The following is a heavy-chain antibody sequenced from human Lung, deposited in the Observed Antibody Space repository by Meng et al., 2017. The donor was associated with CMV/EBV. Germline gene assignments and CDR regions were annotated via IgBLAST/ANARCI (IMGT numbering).Heavy chain of an antibody. J-gene: IGHJ6*02. CDR2: ITSSSSST. D-gene: IGHD2/OR15-2a*01. CDR1: GFTFSDYY. CDR3: ARVKGSFKFAMDV. Sequence: GESXKISCAASGFTFSDYYMSWIRQAPGRGLDWVSYITSSSSSTYYADSVKGRFTISRDNAKNSLYLQMNSLRVEDTAVYYCARVKGSFKFAMDVWGQGTXVTVSS. V-gene: IGHV3-11*01.